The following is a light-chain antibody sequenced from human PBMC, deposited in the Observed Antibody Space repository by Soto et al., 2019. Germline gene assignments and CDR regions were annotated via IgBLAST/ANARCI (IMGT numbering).Light chain of an antibody. V-gene: IGKV3-20*01. CDR2: GAS. Sequence: EILLTQSPGTLSLSPGERATLSCRASQSLSGNYLARYQQKPGQAPRLLIYGASNRATGIPERFSGSGSGTDFTLTISRLEPQDSAMYYCQQYLISVTFGQGTRLEIK. J-gene: IGKJ5*01. CDR3: QQYLISVT. CDR1: QSLSGNY.